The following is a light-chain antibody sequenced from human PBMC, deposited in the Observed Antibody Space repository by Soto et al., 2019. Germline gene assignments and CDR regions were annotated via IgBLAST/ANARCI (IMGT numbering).Light chain of an antibody. Sequence: DIQMTQSPSSLSASVGDRVTITCRASQNIGSFLNWYQQKPGKAPKLLIYAASSLQSGVPSRFSGSGSGTDFTLTITTLQPADLATYHCQQSYGNPGFGPGTTVDIK. J-gene: IGKJ3*01. CDR3: QQSYGNPG. CDR2: AAS. CDR1: QNIGSF. V-gene: IGKV1-39*01.